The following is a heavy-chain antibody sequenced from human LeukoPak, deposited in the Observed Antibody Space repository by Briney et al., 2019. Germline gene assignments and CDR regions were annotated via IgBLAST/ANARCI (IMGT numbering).Heavy chain of an antibody. D-gene: IGHD1-26*01. CDR2: LKRDGSER. CDR3: ATGRATNMY. Sequence: QTGGSLRLSCAVSGFTSYSDYMSWVRQAPGRGLEWVASLKRDGSERTYVDSVKGRFSISRDSAKDSLYLRMNGLGAEDTAVYYCATGRATNMYWGQGVLVTVSS. J-gene: IGHJ4*02. CDR1: GFTSYSDY. V-gene: IGHV3-7*01.